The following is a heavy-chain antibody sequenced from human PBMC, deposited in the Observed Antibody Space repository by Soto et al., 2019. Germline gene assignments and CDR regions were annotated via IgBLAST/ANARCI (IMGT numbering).Heavy chain of an antibody. D-gene: IGHD1-26*01. CDR2: MNPNSGNT. CDR1: GYTFTSYD. V-gene: IGHV1-8*01. J-gene: IGHJ4*02. CDR3: ARYLDGGSYYFDY. Sequence: ASVKVSCKASGYTFTSYDINWVRQATGQGLEWMGWMNPNSGNTGYAQKFQGRVTMTTDTSMSTAYMELSSLRSDDTAVYYCARYLDGGSYYFDYWGQGTLVTVSS.